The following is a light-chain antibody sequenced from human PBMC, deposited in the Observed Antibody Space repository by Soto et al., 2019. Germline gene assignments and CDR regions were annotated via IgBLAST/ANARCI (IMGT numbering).Light chain of an antibody. V-gene: IGKV1-5*01. CDR2: DAS. CDR1: QSISRW. J-gene: IGKJ4*01. Sequence: DIQMTQSPSTLSASVGDRVTITCRASQSISRWVAWYQQKPGKAPKLLIYDASSLESGVPSRFSGSGSGTEFTLTISSLQPDNFATYYCQQYDNYPLTFGGGTKVDIK. CDR3: QQYDNYPLT.